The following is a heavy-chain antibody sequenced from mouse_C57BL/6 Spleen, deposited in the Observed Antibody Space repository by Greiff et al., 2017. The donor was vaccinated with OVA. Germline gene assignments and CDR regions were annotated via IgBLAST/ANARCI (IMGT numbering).Heavy chain of an antibody. CDR2: IDPENGDT. CDR3: YSGYAMDY. Sequence: VQLKESGAELVRPGASVKLSCTASGFNIKDDYMHWVKQRPEQGLEWIGWIDPENGDTEYASKFQGKATITADTSSNTAYLQLSSLTSEDTAVYYCYSGYAMDYWGQGTSVTVSS. CDR1: GFNIKDDY. V-gene: IGHV14-4*01. J-gene: IGHJ4*01. D-gene: IGHD2-12*01.